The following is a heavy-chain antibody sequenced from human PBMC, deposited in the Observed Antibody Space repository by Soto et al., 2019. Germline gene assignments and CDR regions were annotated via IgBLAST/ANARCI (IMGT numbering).Heavy chain of an antibody. CDR2: IIPIFGTA. CDR3: AGGPGWLQFGWFDP. V-gene: IGHV1-69*01. J-gene: IGHJ5*02. Sequence: QVQLVQSGAEVKKPGSSVKVSCKASGGTFSSYAISWVRQAPGQGLEWMGGIIPIFGTANYAQKFQGRVTIIADEATSTAYMELSRLRSEATAVYSCAGGPGWLQFGWFDPWGQGTLVTVSS. CDR1: GGTFSSYA. D-gene: IGHD5-12*01.